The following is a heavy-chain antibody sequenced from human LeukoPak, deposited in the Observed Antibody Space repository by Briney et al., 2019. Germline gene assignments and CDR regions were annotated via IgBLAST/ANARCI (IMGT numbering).Heavy chain of an antibody. CDR1: GFTFSSYW. CDR2: IKQDESEK. V-gene: IGHV3-7*03. D-gene: IGHD3-22*01. CDR3: ARTKSGYYLYYYYYYMDV. Sequence: PGGPLRLSCVASGFTFSSYWMSWVRQAPGKGLEWVANIKQDESEKYYVDSVKGRFTISRDNAKNSLYLQMNSLRAEDTALYYCARTKSGYYLYYYYYYMDVWGKGTTVTVSS. J-gene: IGHJ6*03.